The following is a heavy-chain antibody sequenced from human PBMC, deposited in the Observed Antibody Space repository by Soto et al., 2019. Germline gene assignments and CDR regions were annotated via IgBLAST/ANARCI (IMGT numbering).Heavy chain of an antibody. CDR2: IYYSGST. CDR1: GGSISSGGYY. J-gene: IGHJ4*02. D-gene: IGHD3-22*01. Sequence: QVQLQESGPGLVKPSQTLSLTCTVSGGSISSGGYYWSWIRQHPGKGLEWIGYIYYSGSTYYNPSLKSRVTISVDTSKNQFSPKLSSVTAADTAVYYCARDRRYYDSSGYPQGYYFDYWGQGTLVTVSS. V-gene: IGHV4-31*03. CDR3: ARDRRYYDSSGYPQGYYFDY.